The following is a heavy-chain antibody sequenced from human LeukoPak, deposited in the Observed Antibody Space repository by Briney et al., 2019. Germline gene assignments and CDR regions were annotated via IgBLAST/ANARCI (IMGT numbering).Heavy chain of an antibody. Sequence: SETLSLTCTVSGGSISSYYWSWVRHPPGKGLEWVGYIYYSGSTNYNPPLKSRVTISVDTSKNQFSLKLSPVTAADTAVYYCARKRIAAAGTPEYYFDNWGQGTLVTVSS. CDR3: ARKRIAAAGTPEYYFDN. J-gene: IGHJ4*02. CDR1: GGSISSYY. CDR2: IYYSGST. V-gene: IGHV4-59*08. D-gene: IGHD6-13*01.